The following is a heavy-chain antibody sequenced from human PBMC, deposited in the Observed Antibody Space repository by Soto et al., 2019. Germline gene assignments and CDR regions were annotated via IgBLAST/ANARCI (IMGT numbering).Heavy chain of an antibody. CDR2: IYYSGST. Sequence: PSETLSLTCTVSGGSISSYYWSWIRQPPGKGLEWIGYIYYSGSTNYNPSLKSRVTISVDTSKNQFSLKLSSVTAADTAVYFCAISLGLRGSDYDGSDYRWTIDYWGQGTLVTVSS. CDR1: GGSISSYY. V-gene: IGHV4-59*08. D-gene: IGHD3-22*01. CDR3: AISLGLRGSDYDGSDYRWTIDY. J-gene: IGHJ4*02.